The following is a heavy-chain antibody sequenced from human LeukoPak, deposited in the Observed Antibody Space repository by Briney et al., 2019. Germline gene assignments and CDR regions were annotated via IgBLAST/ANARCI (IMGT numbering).Heavy chain of an antibody. D-gene: IGHD1-26*01. CDR3: AKDAVGATPHYFQH. J-gene: IGHJ1*01. V-gene: IGHV3-7*03. CDR1: GFTFSSYW. CDR2: IKQDGSEK. Sequence: PGGSLRLSCAASGFTFSSYWMSWVRQAPGKGLEWVANIKQDGSEKYYVDSVKGRFTISRDNAKNSLYLQMNSLRAEDTAVYYCAKDAVGATPHYFQHWGQGTLVTVSS.